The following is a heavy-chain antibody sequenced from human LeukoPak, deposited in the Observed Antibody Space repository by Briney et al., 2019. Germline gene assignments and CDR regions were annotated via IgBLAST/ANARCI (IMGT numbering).Heavy chain of an antibody. J-gene: IGHJ4*02. CDR3: AKVGYSSGWCFDY. V-gene: IGHV3-23*01. CDR2: ISGSGGST. CDR1: GFTFSSYG. D-gene: IGHD6-19*01. Sequence: LPGGSLRLSCAASGFTFSSYGMSWVRQAPGKGLEWVSAISGSGGSTYYADSVKGRFTISRDNSKNTLYLQMNSLRAEDTAVYYCAKVGYSSGWCFDYWGQGTLVTVSS.